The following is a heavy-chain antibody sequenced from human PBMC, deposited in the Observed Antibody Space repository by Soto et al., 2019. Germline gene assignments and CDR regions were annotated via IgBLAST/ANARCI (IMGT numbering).Heavy chain of an antibody. Sequence: QVQLQESGPGLVKPSETLSLTCTVSADSISSYYWSWIRQPRGKGLEWIGYIYRSGSANYNPSLQSRVTISVDTSKNQISLKLSSVTAADTAVYYCARDAPYLLDALEMWGQGTVVTVSS. CDR2: IYRSGSA. CDR1: ADSISSYY. CDR3: ARDAPYLLDALEM. V-gene: IGHV4-59*01. D-gene: IGHD1-26*01. J-gene: IGHJ3*02.